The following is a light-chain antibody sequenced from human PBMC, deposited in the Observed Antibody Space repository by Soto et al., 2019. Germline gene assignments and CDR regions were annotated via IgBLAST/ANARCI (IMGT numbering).Light chain of an antibody. V-gene: IGKV3-20*01. J-gene: IGKJ1*01. CDR3: QQYGRSLPWT. Sequence: EIVLTQSPGTPSLSPGEKATLSCRASQSVSSSYLAWYQQKPGQAPRLLIYGASSRATGIPDRFSGSGSGTDFTLTISRLEPEDFAVYYCQQYGRSLPWTFGQGTKVDIK. CDR1: QSVSSSY. CDR2: GAS.